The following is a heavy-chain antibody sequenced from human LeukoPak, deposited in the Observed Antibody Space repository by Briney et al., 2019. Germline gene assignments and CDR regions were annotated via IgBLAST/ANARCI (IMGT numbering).Heavy chain of an antibody. V-gene: IGHV1-46*01. CDR3: ARDNSVGDVAWWFDP. CDR1: GYTFTFYY. CDR2: INPSGSTT. Sequence: ASVKVSCKASGYTFTFYYMHWVRQAPGQGLEWLGLINPSGSTTLYAQKFQGRITMTRDMSTTTDYMELSSLRSDDTAVYYCARDNSVGDVAWWFDPWGQGTLVTVSS. D-gene: IGHD1-26*01. J-gene: IGHJ5*02.